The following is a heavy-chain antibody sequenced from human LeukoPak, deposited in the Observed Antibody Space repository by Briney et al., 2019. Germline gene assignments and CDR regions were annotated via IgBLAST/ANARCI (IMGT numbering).Heavy chain of an antibody. Sequence: SGPTLVKPTQTLTLTCTFSGFSLSTTGVGVGWIRQPPGKALEWLALIYWDDDKRYSPSLKSRLTITKDTSKNQVVLTMTNMGPVDTATYFCAHRVTSSLFDYWGQGTLVTVSS. CDR2: IYWDDDK. J-gene: IGHJ4*02. CDR1: GFSLSTTGVG. CDR3: AHRVTSSLFDY. D-gene: IGHD2-15*01. V-gene: IGHV2-5*02.